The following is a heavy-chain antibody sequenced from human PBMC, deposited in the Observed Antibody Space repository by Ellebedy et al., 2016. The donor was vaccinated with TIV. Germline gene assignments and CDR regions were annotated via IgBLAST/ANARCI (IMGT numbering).Heavy chain of an antibody. D-gene: IGHD3-3*01. V-gene: IGHV3-30*03. CDR3: ARAASIGVAMSY. J-gene: IGHJ4*02. CDR1: GFTFSSYG. Sequence: GGSLRLXXAASGFTFSSYGMHWVRQAPGKGLEWVAVISYDGSNKYYADSVKGRFSISRDNSKNTLYLQMNSLRAEDTAVYYCARAASIGVAMSYWGQGTLVTVSS. CDR2: ISYDGSNK.